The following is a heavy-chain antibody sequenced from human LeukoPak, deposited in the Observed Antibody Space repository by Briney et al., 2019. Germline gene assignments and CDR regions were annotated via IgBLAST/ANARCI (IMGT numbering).Heavy chain of an antibody. D-gene: IGHD3-22*01. J-gene: IGHJ4*02. Sequence: GESLKISCKGSGYSFTSYWIGWVRQMPGKGLEWMGIIYPGDSDTRYSPSFQGQVTISADKSISTAYLQWSSLKASDTAMYYCARRGRGYYYESSGYYYVDYWGQGTLVTVSS. CDR3: ARRGRGYYYESSGYYYVDY. CDR2: IYPGDSDT. CDR1: GYSFTSYW. V-gene: IGHV5-51*01.